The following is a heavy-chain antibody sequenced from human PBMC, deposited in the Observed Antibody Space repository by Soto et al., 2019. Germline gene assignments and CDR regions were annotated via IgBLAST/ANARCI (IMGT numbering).Heavy chain of an antibody. CDR1: GYPFTSYG. V-gene: IGHV1-18*01. J-gene: IGHJ6*02. CDR3: VCCIQGDYYYGMYV. Sequence: GASVKLSCKASGYPFTSYGISWVRQAPGQGLEWMGRINADYGNTQYAQKFRGRVTMTTDTSTTTVYMELTNLRSDDTAVYYCVCCIQGDYYYGMYVWGQGTTVTVAS. D-gene: IGHD5-18*01. CDR2: INADYGNT.